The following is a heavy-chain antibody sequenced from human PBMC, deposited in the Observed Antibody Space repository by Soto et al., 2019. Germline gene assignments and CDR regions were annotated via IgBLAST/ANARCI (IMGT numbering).Heavy chain of an antibody. J-gene: IGHJ4*02. Sequence: QVQLVESGGGVVQPGRSLRLSCAASGFTFFTYGMHWVRQAPGKGLEWVAVIWYDGSNKYYADSVKGRFTISRDNSKNTLYLQMNSLRAEDTAVYYCARGYSKSGADYWGQGTLVTVSS. V-gene: IGHV3-33*01. CDR1: GFTFFTYG. CDR3: ARGYSKSGADY. D-gene: IGHD4-4*01. CDR2: IWYDGSNK.